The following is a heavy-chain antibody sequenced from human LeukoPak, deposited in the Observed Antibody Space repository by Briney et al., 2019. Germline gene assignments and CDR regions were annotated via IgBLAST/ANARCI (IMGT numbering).Heavy chain of an antibody. Sequence: ASVKVSCKASGYTLTGYYMHWVRQAPGQGLEWMGWINPNSGGTNYAQKFQGRVTMTRDTSISTAYMELSRLGSDDTAVYYCARVGTGGYLADYWGQGTLVTVSS. CDR3: ARVGTGGYLADY. J-gene: IGHJ4*02. V-gene: IGHV1-2*02. CDR1: GYTLTGYY. D-gene: IGHD3-22*01. CDR2: INPNSGGT.